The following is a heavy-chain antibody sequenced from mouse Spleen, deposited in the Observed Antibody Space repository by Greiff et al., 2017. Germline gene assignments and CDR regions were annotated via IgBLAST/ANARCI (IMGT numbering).Heavy chain of an antibody. V-gene: IGHV1-53*01. J-gene: IGHJ2*01. D-gene: IGHD1-1*01. CDR2: INPSNGGT. CDR1: GYTFTSYW. CDR3: ARGGFITTVVSNFDY. Sequence: QVQLQQPGTELVKPGASVKLSCKASGYTFTSYWMHWVKQRPGQGLEWIGNINPSNGGTNYNEKFKSKATLTVDKSSSTAYMQLSSLTSEDSAVYYCARGGFITTVVSNFDYWGQGTTLTVSS.